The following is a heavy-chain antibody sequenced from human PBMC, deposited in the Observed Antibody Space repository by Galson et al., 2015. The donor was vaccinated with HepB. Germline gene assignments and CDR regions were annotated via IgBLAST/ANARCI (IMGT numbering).Heavy chain of an antibody. D-gene: IGHD1-1*01. J-gene: IGHJ6*03. CDR1: GFTLTNHG. CDR3: ARDTKMFTGIDYMDV. V-gene: IGHV3-33*01. CDR2: IWHDGSKT. Sequence: SLRLSCAPSGFTLTNHGMHWVRQAPGKGLEWVAVIWHDGSKTTYVDSVRGRFTISRDNSENTVYLQMNSLRAEDTAVYYCARDTKMFTGIDYMDVWGKGTAVTVSS.